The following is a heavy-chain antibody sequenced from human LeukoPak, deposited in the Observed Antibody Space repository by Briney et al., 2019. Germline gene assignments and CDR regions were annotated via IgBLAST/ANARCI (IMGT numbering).Heavy chain of an antibody. Sequence: SETLSLTCTVSGGSISSSSYYWGWIRQPPGKGLEWIGSIYYSGSTYYNPSLESRVTISVDTSKNQFSLKLSSVTAADTAVYYCASSGWYGGAFDIWGQGTMVTVSS. CDR2: IYYSGST. CDR1: GGSISSSSYY. J-gene: IGHJ3*02. D-gene: IGHD6-19*01. CDR3: ASSGWYGGAFDI. V-gene: IGHV4-39*01.